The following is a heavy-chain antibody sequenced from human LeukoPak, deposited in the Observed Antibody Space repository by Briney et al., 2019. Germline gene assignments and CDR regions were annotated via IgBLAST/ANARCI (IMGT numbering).Heavy chain of an antibody. CDR3: ARDLVVPAARGDY. D-gene: IGHD2-2*01. Sequence: ASVKVSCKASGYTCTGYYMHWVRQAPGQGLEWMGWINPNSGGTNYAQKFQGRVTMTRDTSISTAYMELSRLRSDDTAVYYCARDLVVPAARGDYWGQGTLVTVSS. J-gene: IGHJ4*02. CDR2: INPNSGGT. CDR1: GYTCTGYY. V-gene: IGHV1-2*02.